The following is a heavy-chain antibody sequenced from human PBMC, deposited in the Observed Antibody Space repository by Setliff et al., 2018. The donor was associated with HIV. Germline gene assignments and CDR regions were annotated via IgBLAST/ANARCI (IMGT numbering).Heavy chain of an antibody. Sequence: PSETLSLTCTVSGGSISSGRYYWNWIRQPAGKGLDWIGHIFTSGSAFSSGTANYSPSLKSRVTISVDTSKNQFSLQLNSVTAADTAVYFCARTRAPYFFDFWGQGAQVTVSS. V-gene: IGHV4-61*09. CDR3: ARTRAPYFFDF. D-gene: IGHD1-26*01. J-gene: IGHJ4*02. CDR2: IFTSGSA. CDR1: GGSISSGRYY.